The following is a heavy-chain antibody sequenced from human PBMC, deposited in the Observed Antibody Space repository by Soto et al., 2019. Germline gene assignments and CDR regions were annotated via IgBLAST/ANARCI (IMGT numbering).Heavy chain of an antibody. Sequence: QVQLVQSGAEVKKPGASVKVSCKASGYTFTSYGISWVRQAPGQGLEWMGWISAYNGNTNYAQKLQGRVTKTTDTSTSTAYMELRSLRSDDTAVYYCASSPYYYDSSGYYEYYFDYWGQGTLVTVSS. J-gene: IGHJ4*02. CDR3: ASSPYYYDSSGYYEYYFDY. CDR1: GYTFTSYG. CDR2: ISAYNGNT. D-gene: IGHD3-22*01. V-gene: IGHV1-18*01.